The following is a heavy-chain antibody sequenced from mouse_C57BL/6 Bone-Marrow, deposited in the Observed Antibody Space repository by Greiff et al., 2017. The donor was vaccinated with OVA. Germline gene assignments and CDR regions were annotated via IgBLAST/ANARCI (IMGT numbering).Heavy chain of an antibody. CDR2: ISSGGDYI. D-gene: IGHD1-1*01. V-gene: IGHV5-9-1*02. CDR3: TRDYGSLLFDY. CDR1: GFTFSSYA. Sequence: EVMLVESGEGLVKPGGSLKLSCAASGFTFSSYAMSWVRQTPEKRLEWVAYISSGGDYIYYADTVKGRFTISRDNARNTLYLQMSSLKSEDTAMDYCTRDYGSLLFDYWGQGTTLTVSS. J-gene: IGHJ2*01.